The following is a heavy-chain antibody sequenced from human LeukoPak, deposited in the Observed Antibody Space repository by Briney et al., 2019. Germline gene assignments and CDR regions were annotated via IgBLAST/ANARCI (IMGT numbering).Heavy chain of an antibody. Sequence: GASVKVSCKASGYTFTSYGISWVRQAPGQGLEWMGGIIPIFGTANYAQKFQGRVTITADESTSTAYMELSSLRCEDTAVYYCARQYYYDSSPFDYWGQGTLVTVSS. D-gene: IGHD3-22*01. CDR2: IIPIFGTA. CDR1: GYTFTSYG. J-gene: IGHJ4*02. CDR3: ARQYYYDSSPFDY. V-gene: IGHV1-69*13.